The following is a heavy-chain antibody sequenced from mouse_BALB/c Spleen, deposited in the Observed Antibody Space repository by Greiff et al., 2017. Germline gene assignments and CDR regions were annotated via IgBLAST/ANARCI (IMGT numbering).Heavy chain of an antibody. CDR1: GSSITSDYA. D-gene: IGHD4-1*01. J-gene: IGHJ3*01. CDR3: ARGGNWDEVGFAY. Sequence: VMLVDSGPGLVKPSQSLSLTCTVTGSSITSDYAWNWIRQFPGNKLEWMGYISYSGSTSYKPSLKSRISITRVTSKNQFFLQLNSVTTEDTATYYCARGGNWDEVGFAYWGQGNVVTVS. CDR2: ISYSGST. V-gene: IGHV3-2*02.